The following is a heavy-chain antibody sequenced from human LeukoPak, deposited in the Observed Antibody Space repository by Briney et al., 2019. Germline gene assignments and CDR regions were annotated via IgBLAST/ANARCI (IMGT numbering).Heavy chain of an antibody. V-gene: IGHV3-9*03. J-gene: IGHJ5*02. D-gene: IGHD5-18*01. CDR2: ISWNSGSI. Sequence: PGRSLRLSCAASGFTFDDYAMHWVRQAPGKGLEWVSGISWNSGSIGYADSVKGRFTISRDNAKNSLYLQMNSLRAEDMALYYCAKGGTSYCYSDWFDPWGQGTLVTVSS. CDR1: GFTFDDYA. CDR3: AKGGTSYCYSDWFDP.